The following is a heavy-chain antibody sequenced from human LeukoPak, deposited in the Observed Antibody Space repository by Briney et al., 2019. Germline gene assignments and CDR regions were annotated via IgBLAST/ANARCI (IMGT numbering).Heavy chain of an antibody. CDR1: GGSISSYY. V-gene: IGHV4-4*07. J-gene: IGHJ5*02. CDR2: IYTSGST. Sequence: SETLSLTCTASGGSISSYYGSWIRQPAGKGLEWIGRIYTSGSTNYNPSLKSRVTMSVDTSKNQFSLKLSSVTAADTAVYYCAREPTIFGSYNWFDPWGQGTLVTVSS. D-gene: IGHD3-3*01. CDR3: AREPTIFGSYNWFDP.